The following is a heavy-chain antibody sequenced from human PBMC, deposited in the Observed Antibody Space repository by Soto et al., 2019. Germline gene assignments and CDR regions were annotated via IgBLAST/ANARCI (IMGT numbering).Heavy chain of an antibody. Sequence: EVQLVESGGGLVQPGGSLRLSCAASGFTFRGYWMHWVRQGPGKGLVWVSRINGDGSSTTYADSVKGRFTISRDNAKNAVYRQMHSLRAGATGVCCCGRDAAHKIDLGGQGTLVSVS. J-gene: IGHJ4*02. CDR3: GRDAAHKIDL. V-gene: IGHV3-74*03. CDR2: INGDGSST. D-gene: IGHD3-9*01. CDR1: GFTFRGYW.